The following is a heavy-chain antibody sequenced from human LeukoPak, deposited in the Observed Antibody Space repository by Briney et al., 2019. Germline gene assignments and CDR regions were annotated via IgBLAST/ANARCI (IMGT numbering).Heavy chain of an antibody. J-gene: IGHJ2*01. Sequence: PGGSLRLSCAASGFTFSSYSMNWVRQAPGKGLEWVSSISSSSSYIYYADSVKGRFTISRDNAKNSLYLQMNSLRAEDTAVYYCASPLSVAVAPGSHFDLWGRGTLVTVSS. CDR1: GFTFSSYS. D-gene: IGHD6-19*01. CDR3: ASPLSVAVAPGSHFDL. CDR2: ISSSSSYI. V-gene: IGHV3-21*01.